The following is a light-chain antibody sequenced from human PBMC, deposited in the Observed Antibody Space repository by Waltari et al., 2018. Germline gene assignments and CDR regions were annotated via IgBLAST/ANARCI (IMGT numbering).Light chain of an antibody. CDR3: QQYNSYSPVT. CDR1: QSIYSW. V-gene: IGKV1-5*03. Sequence: DIQLTQSPSTLSASVGDRVTLPCRASQSIYSWLAWYQQKPEKAPKLLIYRASSLESGVPSRFSGSGSGTEFTLTISSLQPDDLATYYCQQYNSYSPVTFGGGTKVEIK. CDR2: RAS. J-gene: IGKJ4*01.